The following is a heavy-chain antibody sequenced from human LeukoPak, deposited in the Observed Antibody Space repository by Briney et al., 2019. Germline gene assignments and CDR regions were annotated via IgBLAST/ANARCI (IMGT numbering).Heavy chain of an antibody. J-gene: IGHJ4*02. CDR3: ARLRVVPAARGGGFDY. CDR1: EFTFSSHA. D-gene: IGHD2-2*01. Sequence: GGSLRLSCVASEFTFSSHAMNWVRQAPGKGLEWVSSISGGGESTYYADSVKGRFTVSRDNSKNTLYLQMNSLRAEDTAVYYCARLRVVPAARGGGFDYWGQGTLVTVSS. CDR2: ISGGGEST. V-gene: IGHV3-23*01.